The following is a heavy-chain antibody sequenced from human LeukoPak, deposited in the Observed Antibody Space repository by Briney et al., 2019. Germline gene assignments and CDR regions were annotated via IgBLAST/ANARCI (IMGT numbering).Heavy chain of an antibody. CDR3: AKSQYYYGSGSYHKS. CDR1: GFTFSSYA. CDR2: ISGSGGST. D-gene: IGHD3-10*01. V-gene: IGHV3-23*01. J-gene: IGHJ5*02. Sequence: GGSLRLSCAASGFTFSSYAMSWVRQAPGKGLEWVSAISGSGGSTYYADSVKGRFIISRDNSKNTLYLQMNSLRAEDTAVYYCAKSQYYYGSGSYHKSWGQGTLVTVSS.